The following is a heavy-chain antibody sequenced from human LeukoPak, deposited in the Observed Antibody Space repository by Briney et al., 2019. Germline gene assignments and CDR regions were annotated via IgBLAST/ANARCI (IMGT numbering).Heavy chain of an antibody. CDR3: ARDKWSEGGDY. J-gene: IGHJ4*02. CDR2: ISAYNGNT. Sequence: ASVTVSFTASGYTFTIYGFSWVRQAPGQGLEWMGWISAYNGNTNYAQKLQGRVTMTTDTSTSTAYMELRSLRSDDTAVYYCARDKWSEGGDYWGQGTLVTVSS. V-gene: IGHV1-18*01. D-gene: IGHD2-15*01. CDR1: GYTFTIYG.